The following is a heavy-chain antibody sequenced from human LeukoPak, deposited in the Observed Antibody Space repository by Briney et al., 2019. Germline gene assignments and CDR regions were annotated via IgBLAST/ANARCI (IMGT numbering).Heavy chain of an antibody. CDR1: GGSLSNSY. Sequence: PSETPCLTCSVSGGSLSNSYWSWIRQPPGKGLEWIGYIYYSGSTNYRSSLKSRVTISLDTSKNQFSLKLRSVTAADTAVYYCARGALVPASTIWFDTWGQGRLATVSS. J-gene: IGHJ5*02. V-gene: IGHV4-59*08. D-gene: IGHD2-2*01. CDR2: IYYSGST. CDR3: ARGALVPASTIWFDT.